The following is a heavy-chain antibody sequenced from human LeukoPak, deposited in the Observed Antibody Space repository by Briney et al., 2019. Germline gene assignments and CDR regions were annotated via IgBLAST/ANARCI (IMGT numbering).Heavy chain of an antibody. D-gene: IGHD6-19*01. J-gene: IGHJ4*02. CDR1: GFTFSNYG. CDR3: AKDFNPRYSSGWFFDY. Sequence: GGSLRLSCAASGFTFSNYGMSWVRQAPGKGLEWVSGISGSGGNTYNADSVKGRFTISRDNSKNPLYLHMNSLRAEDTAVYYCAKDFNPRYSSGWFFDYWGQKTLVTVSS. V-gene: IGHV3-23*01. CDR2: ISGSGGNT.